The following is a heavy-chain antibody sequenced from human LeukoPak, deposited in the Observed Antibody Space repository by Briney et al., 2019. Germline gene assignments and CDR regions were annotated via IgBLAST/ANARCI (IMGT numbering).Heavy chain of an antibody. CDR1: GFTCSSYG. V-gene: IGHV3-30*02. J-gene: IGHJ4*02. D-gene: IGHD3-10*01. Sequence: PGGSLRLSCAASGFTCSSYGMHWVRQAPGKGLERVAFILYDGSNKYYADYVKGRFTISRDNSKNTLYLQMNSLRAEDTAVYYCAKDRLLWFGELLPPYYFDYWGQGTLVTVSS. CDR2: ILYDGSNK. CDR3: AKDRLLWFGELLPPYYFDY.